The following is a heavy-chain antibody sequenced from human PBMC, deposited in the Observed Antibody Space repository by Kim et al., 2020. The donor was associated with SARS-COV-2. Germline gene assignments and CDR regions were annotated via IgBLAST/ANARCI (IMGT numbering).Heavy chain of an antibody. V-gene: IGHV3-30*07. CDR3: AGVAMVRGVIYYYGMDV. D-gene: IGHD3-10*01. J-gene: IGHJ6*02. Sequence: VKGRFTISRDNSKNTLYLQMNSLRAEDTAVYYCAGVAMVRGVIYYYGMDVWGQGTTVTVSS.